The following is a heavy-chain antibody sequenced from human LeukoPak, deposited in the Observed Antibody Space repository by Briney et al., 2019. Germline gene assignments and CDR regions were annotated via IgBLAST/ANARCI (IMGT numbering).Heavy chain of an antibody. V-gene: IGHV3-33*08. CDR2: IWYDGSNK. D-gene: IGHD4-17*01. Sequence: GGSLRLSCAASGFTFSSYAMHWVRQAPGKGLEWVAVIWYDGSNKYYADSVKDRFTISRDNSKNTLYLQMNSLRAEDTAVYYCARVPDYGVPEYYYYGMDDWGQGTTVTVSS. J-gene: IGHJ6*02. CDR3: ARVPDYGVPEYYYYGMDD. CDR1: GFTFSSYA.